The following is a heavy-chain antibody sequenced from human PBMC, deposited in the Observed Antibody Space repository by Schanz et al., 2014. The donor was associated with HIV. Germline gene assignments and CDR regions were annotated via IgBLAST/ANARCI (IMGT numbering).Heavy chain of an antibody. D-gene: IGHD4-17*01. CDR1: GFTFDDYA. J-gene: IGHJ4*02. CDR2: ISWSSGSV. Sequence: EVQLVESGGGLVQPGRSLRLSCAASGFTFDDYAMHWVRQAPGKGLEWVSSISWSSGSVDYADSVKGRFTISRDNSKNTLFLQMNSLRAEDTAVYYCARAPMTTVTTGLGYWGQGTLVTVSS. V-gene: IGHV3-9*01. CDR3: ARAPMTTVTTGLGY.